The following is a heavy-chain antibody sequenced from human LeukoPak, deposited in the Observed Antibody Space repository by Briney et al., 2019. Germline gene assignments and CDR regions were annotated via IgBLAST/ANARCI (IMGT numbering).Heavy chain of an antibody. CDR1: GFTFSTYG. CDR2: IRYDGSNK. CDR3: AKGGASVTRYVDY. V-gene: IGHV3-30*02. Sequence: GGSLRLSCAASGFTFSTYGMHWVRQAPGKGLEWVAFIRYDGSNKYYADSVKGRFTISRDNSQNTLYLQMNSLRPEDTAVYYCAKGGASVTRYVDYWGQGTLVTVSS. D-gene: IGHD4-17*01. J-gene: IGHJ4*02.